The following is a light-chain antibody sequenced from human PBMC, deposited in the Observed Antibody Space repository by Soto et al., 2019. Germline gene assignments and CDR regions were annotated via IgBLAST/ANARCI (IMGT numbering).Light chain of an antibody. Sequence: QPVLTQSPSASASLGASVKLTCTLSSGHSNYAIAWHQQQPEKGPRFLMKLNNDGSHNKGDGIPDRFSGSSSGAERYLTISSLQSEDEADYYCQTWGTGIRVFGGGTKLTVL. CDR2: LNNDGSH. CDR3: QTWGTGIRV. CDR1: SGHSNYA. J-gene: IGLJ3*02. V-gene: IGLV4-69*01.